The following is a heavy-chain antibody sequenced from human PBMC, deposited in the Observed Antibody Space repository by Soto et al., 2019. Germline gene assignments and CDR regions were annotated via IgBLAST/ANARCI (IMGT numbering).Heavy chain of an antibody. J-gene: IGHJ6*02. D-gene: IGHD1-1*01. Sequence: GESLKISCNGSGYSFTSYWITWVRQMPGKGLEWMGRIDPTDSYSYYSPSFEGHVIISGDKSISTAYLQWSSLKASDSAVYYCARRGKAGHYGMDVWGQGTTVTVSS. CDR1: GYSFTSYW. CDR2: IDPTDSYS. V-gene: IGHV5-10-1*01. CDR3: ARRGKAGHYGMDV.